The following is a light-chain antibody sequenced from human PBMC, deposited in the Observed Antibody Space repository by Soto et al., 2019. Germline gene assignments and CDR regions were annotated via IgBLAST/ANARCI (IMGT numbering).Light chain of an antibody. CDR1: QSVSSTY. CDR3: QQYGRSLT. V-gene: IGKV3-20*01. J-gene: IGKJ1*01. Sequence: EIVLTQSPGTLSLSPGERATLSCRASQSVSSTYLAWYQQKPGQAPRLLISGASSRATGIPDRFSGSGSGTDFTLIISRLEPEEFAVYYCQQYGRSLTFGQGTKVEIK. CDR2: GAS.